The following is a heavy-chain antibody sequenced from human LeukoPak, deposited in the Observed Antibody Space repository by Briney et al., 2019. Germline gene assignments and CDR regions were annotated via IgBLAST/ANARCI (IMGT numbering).Heavy chain of an antibody. J-gene: IGHJ3*02. CDR3: VRWQYCGGNCFFSAFDI. CDR2: IYTSGST. D-gene: IGHD2-21*01. V-gene: IGHV4-61*02. CDR1: GGSISSGSYY. Sequence: PSQTLSLTCTVSGGSISSGSYYWSWIRQPAGKGLEWIGRIYTSGSTNYNPSLKSRVTISVDTSKNQSSLKLSSVTAADTAVYYCVRWQYCGGNCFFSAFDIWGQGKMVTVSS.